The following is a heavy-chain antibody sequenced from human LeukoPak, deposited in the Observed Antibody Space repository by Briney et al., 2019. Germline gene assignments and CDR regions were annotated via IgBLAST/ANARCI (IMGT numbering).Heavy chain of an antibody. CDR3: ARGREIHGGSDTKLDDY. CDR2: ISPRSGDT. Sequence: ASVKVSCKASGYSFTDYYMHWVRQAPGQGLEWMGWISPRSGDTSYAQKFQGRVTMTRDTSINTADMDLSGLTSDDTAVFYCARGREIHGGSDTKLDDYWGQGTLVTVSS. D-gene: IGHD3-10*01. V-gene: IGHV1-2*02. CDR1: GYSFTDYY. J-gene: IGHJ4*02.